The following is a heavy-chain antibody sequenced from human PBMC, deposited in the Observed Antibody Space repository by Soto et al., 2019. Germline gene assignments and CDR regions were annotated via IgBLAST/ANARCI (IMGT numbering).Heavy chain of an antibody. CDR1: GYTFTSYY. Sequence: ASVKVSCTASGYTFTSYYMHWVRQAPGQGLEWMGIINPSGGSTSYAQKFQGRVTMTRDTSTSTVYMELSSLRSEDTAVYYAARIAVAGSRYYGMDVWGQGTTVTVSS. CDR2: INPSGGST. J-gene: IGHJ6*02. CDR3: ARIAVAGSRYYGMDV. D-gene: IGHD6-19*01. V-gene: IGHV1-46*01.